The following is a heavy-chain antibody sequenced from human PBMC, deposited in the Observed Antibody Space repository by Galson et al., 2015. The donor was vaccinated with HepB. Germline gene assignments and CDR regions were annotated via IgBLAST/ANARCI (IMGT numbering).Heavy chain of an antibody. CDR1: GFTFSSYA. D-gene: IGHD6-19*01. V-gene: IGHV3-64*01. Sequence: SLRLSCAASGFTFSSYAMHWVRQAPGKGLEYVSAISSNGGSTYYANSAKGRFTISRDNSKNTLYLQMGSLRAEDMAVYYCARTIAVAGPYYFDYWGQGTLVTVSS. J-gene: IGHJ4*02. CDR2: ISSNGGST. CDR3: ARTIAVAGPYYFDY.